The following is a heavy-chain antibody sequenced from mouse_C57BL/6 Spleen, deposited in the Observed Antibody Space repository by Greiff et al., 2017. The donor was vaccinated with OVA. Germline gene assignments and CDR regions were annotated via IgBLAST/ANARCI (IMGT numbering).Heavy chain of an antibody. V-gene: IGHV1-54*01. CDR1: GYAFTNYL. Sequence: QVQLQQSGAELVRPGTSVKVSCKASGYAFTNYLIEWVKQRPGQGLEWIGVIYPRSGNTYYNEKFKGKATLTADKSSSTAYMELRSLTSEDSAVYFCARLITTVVAAFDYWGQGTTLTVSS. CDR2: IYPRSGNT. D-gene: IGHD1-1*01. J-gene: IGHJ2*01. CDR3: ARLITTVVAAFDY.